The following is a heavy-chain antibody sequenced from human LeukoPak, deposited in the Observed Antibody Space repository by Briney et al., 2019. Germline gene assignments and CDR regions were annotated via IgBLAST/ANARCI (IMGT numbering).Heavy chain of an antibody. CDR3: ARDVNGGSFDY. CDR2: ISPDGSEK. CDR1: GFTFNRHW. D-gene: IGHD4-23*01. V-gene: IGHV3-7*01. Sequence: PGGSLRLSCAASGFTFNRHWMTWVRQAPERGLEWVANISPDGSEKNYVDSVRGRFTISRDNAKNSLFLQMNSLRVEDTAVYYCARDVNGGSFDYWGQGTLVTVSS. J-gene: IGHJ4*02.